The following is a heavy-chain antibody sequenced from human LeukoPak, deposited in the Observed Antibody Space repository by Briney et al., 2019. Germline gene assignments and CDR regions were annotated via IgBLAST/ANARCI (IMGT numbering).Heavy chain of an antibody. D-gene: IGHD6-19*01. CDR1: GFTFSSYS. V-gene: IGHV3-21*01. J-gene: IGHJ4*02. CDR2: ISSSSSYI. CDR3: ARNGTEAVAGRPNPGDY. Sequence: PGGSLRLSCAASGFTFSSYSMNWVRQAPGKGLEWVSSISSSSSYIYYADSVKGRFTISRDNAKNSLYLQMNGLRAEDTAVYYCARNGTEAVAGRPNPGDYWGQGTLVTVSS.